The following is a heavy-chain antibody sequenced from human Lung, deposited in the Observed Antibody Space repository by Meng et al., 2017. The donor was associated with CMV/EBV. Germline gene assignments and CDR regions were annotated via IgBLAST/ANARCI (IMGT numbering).Heavy chain of an antibody. CDR2: IRSKANSYAT. V-gene: IGHV3-73*01. J-gene: IGHJ6*02. CDR3: TSHSYDFWGGMDV. Sequence: GEXXKISCAASGFTFSGSAMHWVRQASGKGLEWVGRIRSKANSYATAYAASAKGRFTISRDDSKNTAYLQMNSLKTEDTAVYYCTSHSYDFWGGMDVWGQGTXVTVSS. D-gene: IGHD3-3*01. CDR1: GFTFSGSA.